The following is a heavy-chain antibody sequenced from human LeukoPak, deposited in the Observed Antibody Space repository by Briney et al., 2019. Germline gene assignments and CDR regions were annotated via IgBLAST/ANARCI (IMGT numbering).Heavy chain of an antibody. CDR3: ARDLGSYYGSGSFGHFDY. J-gene: IGHJ4*02. CDR1: GGSIRSYY. D-gene: IGHD3-10*01. Sequence: SEPLSLTCTVSGGSIRSYYWSWIRQPPGKGVEWIGYIYYSGTTNYNPSFKSRVTISVDTSKNQFSLKLSSVPAADTAVYYCARDLGSYYGSGSFGHFDYWGQGTLVTVSS. CDR2: IYYSGTT. V-gene: IGHV4-59*13.